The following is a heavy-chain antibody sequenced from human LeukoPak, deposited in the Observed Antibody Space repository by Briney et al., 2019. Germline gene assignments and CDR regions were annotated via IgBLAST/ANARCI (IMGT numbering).Heavy chain of an antibody. CDR3: ARDLRYCSSTSCQH. J-gene: IGHJ4*02. V-gene: IGHV3-7*01. CDR2: IKQDGSEK. D-gene: IGHD2-2*01. Sequence: GGSLRLSCAASGFTFSSYWMSWVRQAPGKGLEWVANIKQDGSEKYYVDSVKGRFTISRDNAKNSLYLQMNSLRAEDTAVYYCARDLRYCSSTSCQHWGRGTLVTVSS. CDR1: GFTFSSYW.